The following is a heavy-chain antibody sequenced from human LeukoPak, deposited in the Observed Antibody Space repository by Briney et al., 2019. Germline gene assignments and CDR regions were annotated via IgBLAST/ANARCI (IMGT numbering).Heavy chain of an antibody. D-gene: IGHD6-13*01. Sequence: SETLSLTCTVSGGSISRSSYYWGWIRQPPGKGLEWIGSIYYSGSTYYNPSLKSRVTISVDTSKNQFSLKLSSVTAADTAVYYCASPSIAAAGPDYWGQGTLVTVSS. J-gene: IGHJ4*02. CDR2: IYYSGST. CDR1: GGSISRSSYY. CDR3: ASPSIAAAGPDY. V-gene: IGHV4-39*01.